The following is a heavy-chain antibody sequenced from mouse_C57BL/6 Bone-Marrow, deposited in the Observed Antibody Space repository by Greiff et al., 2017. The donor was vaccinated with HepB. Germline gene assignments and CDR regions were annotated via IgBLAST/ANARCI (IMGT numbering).Heavy chain of an antibody. CDR1: GYTFTSYW. V-gene: IGHV1-55*01. J-gene: IGHJ3*01. Sequence: QVQLQQPGAELVKPGASVKMSCKASGYTFTSYWITWVKQRPGQGLEWIGDIYPGSGSTNYNEKFKSKATLTVDTSSSTAYMQLSSLTSEDSAVYYCARPRGSSPPWFAYWGQGTLVTVSA. D-gene: IGHD1-1*01. CDR2: IYPGSGST. CDR3: ARPRGSSPPWFAY.